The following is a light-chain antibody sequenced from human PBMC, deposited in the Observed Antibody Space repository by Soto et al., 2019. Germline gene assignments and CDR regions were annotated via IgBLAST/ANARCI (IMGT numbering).Light chain of an antibody. CDR1: GSDVGAYNL. CDR3: CSYAGTVAYV. Sequence: QYVLTHPASVSGSPGQSITISCAGTGSDVGAYNLVSWYQQHPGKAPKLIICVVNTRPSGISNRFSGSKSGDTASLTISGLQAEDEADYFCCSYAGTVAYVFGTGTKVTVL. CDR2: VVN. V-gene: IGLV2-23*02. J-gene: IGLJ1*01.